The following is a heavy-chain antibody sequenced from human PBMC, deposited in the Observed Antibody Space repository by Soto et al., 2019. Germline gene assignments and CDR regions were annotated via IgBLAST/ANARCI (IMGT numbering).Heavy chain of an antibody. CDR1: GDSISTSNW. CDR2: MYHSGSS. D-gene: IGHD4-17*01. V-gene: IGHV4-4*02. CDR3: ARQDYGGLFYS. J-gene: IGHJ4*02. Sequence: QVQLQESGPGLVKPSGTLSLTCAVSGDSISTSNWWSWVRQPPRKGLEWIGEMYHSGSSNDNPSLNRRVTISVDKSKNQFSLKLNYVTAEDKAVSFCARQDYGGLFYSWGQGTLVTVCS.